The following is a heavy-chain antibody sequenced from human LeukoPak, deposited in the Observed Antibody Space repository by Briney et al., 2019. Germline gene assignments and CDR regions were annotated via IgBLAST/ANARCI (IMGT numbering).Heavy chain of an antibody. V-gene: IGHV1-46*01. J-gene: IGHJ6*03. Sequence: ASVKLSCKASGYTFTSYYMHWVRQAPGQGLEWMGIINPSGGSTSYAQKFQGRVTMTTDMSTSTAYMELSSLRSEDTAVYYCATGYSSSWTDYYYYYYMDVWGKGTTVTISS. D-gene: IGHD6-13*01. CDR3: ATGYSSSWTDYYYYYYMDV. CDR1: GYTFTSYY. CDR2: INPSGGST.